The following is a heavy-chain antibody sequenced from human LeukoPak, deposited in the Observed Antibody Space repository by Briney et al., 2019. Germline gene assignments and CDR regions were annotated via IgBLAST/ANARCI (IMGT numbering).Heavy chain of an antibody. V-gene: IGHV3-48*03. CDR2: ISSGGYTA. Sequence: RGSLRLSCAASGFTFSDYEMNWVRQAPGKGLVWLSYISSGGYTADYADSVKGRFTISRDNAKNSVYLQMHSLRAEDTGLYYCARSKRDIVATIGYWGQGTLVAVSS. J-gene: IGHJ4*02. D-gene: IGHD5-12*01. CDR1: GFTFSDYE. CDR3: ARSKRDIVATIGY.